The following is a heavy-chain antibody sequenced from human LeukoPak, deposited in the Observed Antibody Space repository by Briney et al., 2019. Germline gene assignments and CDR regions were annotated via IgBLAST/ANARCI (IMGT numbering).Heavy chain of an antibody. V-gene: IGHV4-59*12. CDR3: AGDYYDSSGYFRSYWFDP. CDR1: GGSISSYY. J-gene: IGHJ5*02. Sequence: SETLSLTCTVSGGSISSYYWSWIRQPPGKGLEWLGYIYYSGSTNYNPSLKSRVTISVDTSKNQFSLKLSSVTAADTAVYYCAGDYYDSSGYFRSYWFDPWGQGTLVTVSS. CDR2: IYYSGST. D-gene: IGHD3-22*01.